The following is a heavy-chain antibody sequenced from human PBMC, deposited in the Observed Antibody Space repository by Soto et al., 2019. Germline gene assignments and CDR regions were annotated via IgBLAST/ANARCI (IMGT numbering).Heavy chain of an antibody. CDR2: IYYNGNT. Sequence: SETLSLTCTVSGGSISSGGYYWSWIRQHPGRGLEWIGYIYYNGNTYYNPSLKSRVTVSVDTSKNQFSLNVRSVTAADTAVYYCARCSLVVIPVPGFDTWGQGTLVTVSS. V-gene: IGHV4-31*03. D-gene: IGHD2-15*01. CDR3: ARCSLVVIPVPGFDT. CDR1: GGSISSGGYY. J-gene: IGHJ5*02.